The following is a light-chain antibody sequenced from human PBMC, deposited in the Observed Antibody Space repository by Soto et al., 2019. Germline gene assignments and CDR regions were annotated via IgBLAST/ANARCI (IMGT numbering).Light chain of an antibody. CDR2: DVS. CDR3: SSYTSSSTLVV. J-gene: IGLJ2*01. V-gene: IGLV2-14*03. CDR1: SSDVGGYNY. Sequence: QPVLTQPASVSGSPGQSITISCTGTSSDVGGYNYVSWYQQHPGKAPKLMIYDVSNRPSGVSNRFSGSKSGNTASLTISGLQVEDEADYYCSSYTSSSTLVVFGGGTKLTVL.